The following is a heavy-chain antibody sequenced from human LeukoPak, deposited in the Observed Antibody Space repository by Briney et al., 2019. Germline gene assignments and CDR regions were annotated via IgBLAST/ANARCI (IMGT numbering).Heavy chain of an antibody. CDR3: ARDASLYHIAVAGRRGYFDY. D-gene: IGHD6-13*01. J-gene: IGHJ4*02. Sequence: PSETLSLTCTVSGGSISSSSYYWGWIRQPPGKGLEWVGSIYYSGSTYYNPSLKSRVTISVDTSKNQSSLKLSSVTAADTAVYYCARDASLYHIAVAGRRGYFDYWGQGTLVTVSS. CDR2: IYYSGST. V-gene: IGHV4-39*02. CDR1: GGSISSSSYY.